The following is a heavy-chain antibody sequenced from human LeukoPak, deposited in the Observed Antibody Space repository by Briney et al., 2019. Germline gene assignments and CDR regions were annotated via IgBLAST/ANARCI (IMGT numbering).Heavy chain of an antibody. J-gene: IGHJ4*02. CDR1: GFTFSSYA. CDR3: AREWIAVAAYYFDY. Sequence: GRSLRLSCAASGFTFSSYAMHWVRQAPGKGLEWVAVISYDGSNKYYADSVKGRFTISRDNSKNTLYLQMNSLRAEDTAVYYCAREWIAVAAYYFDYWGQGTLVTVSS. V-gene: IGHV3-30-3*01. D-gene: IGHD6-19*01. CDR2: ISYDGSNK.